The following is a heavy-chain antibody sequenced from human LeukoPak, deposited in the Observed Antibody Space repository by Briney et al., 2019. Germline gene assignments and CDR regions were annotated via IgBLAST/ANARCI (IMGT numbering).Heavy chain of an antibody. D-gene: IGHD2-15*01. CDR2: ISGYTANT. Sequence: ASVKVSCKASGYAFTSYGITWVRQAPGQGLEWMGWISGYTANTWYAQTLQGRVTMTIDTSTTTAYMDLRSLRSDDTAVFYCARTHCSGGACRLPRLLDVWGRGTLVTVSS. CDR3: ARTHCSGGACRLPRLLDV. CDR1: GYAFTSYG. V-gene: IGHV1-18*01. J-gene: IGHJ2*01.